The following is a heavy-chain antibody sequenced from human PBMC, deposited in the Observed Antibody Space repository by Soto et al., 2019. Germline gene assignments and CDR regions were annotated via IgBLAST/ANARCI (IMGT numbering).Heavy chain of an antibody. D-gene: IGHD1-26*01. J-gene: IGHJ4*02. CDR2: IYYSGST. V-gene: IGHV4-59*01. CDR3: ASGGGATITNVFNY. Sequence: QVQLQESGPGLVKPSETLSLTCTVSGGSISSYYWSWIRQPPGKGLEWIGYIYYSGSTNYNPSLKSREAISVYRYKNQYSLRLSSVTAADTAVYYCASGGGATITNVFNYWGKVTLVTV. CDR1: GGSISSYY.